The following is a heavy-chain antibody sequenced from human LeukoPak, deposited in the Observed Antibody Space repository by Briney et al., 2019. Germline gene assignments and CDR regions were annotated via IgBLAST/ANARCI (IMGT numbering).Heavy chain of an antibody. CDR3: ARALRTTRGSYYYYGMDV. CDR2: MNPNSGDT. Sequence: ASVKVSCKASGYTFISYDINWVRQASGQGLEWMGWMNPNSGDTGYAQKFQGRVTMTSDTSIGTAYMELTGLRSEDTAVYYCARALRTTRGSYYYYGMDVWGQGTTVTVSS. V-gene: IGHV1-8*01. J-gene: IGHJ6*02. CDR1: GYTFISYD. D-gene: IGHD1/OR15-1a*01.